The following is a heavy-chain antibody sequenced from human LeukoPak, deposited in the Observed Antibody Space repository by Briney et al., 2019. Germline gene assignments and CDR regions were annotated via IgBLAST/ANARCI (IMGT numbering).Heavy chain of an antibody. D-gene: IGHD6-13*01. CDR1: GFTFDDYA. CDR2: ISWNSGSI. Sequence: GTSLTLSCAASGFTFDDYAMHRVRQAPGKGLGWVSGISWNSGSIVYADSVKGRFTISRDRTKNSLYLQMNSLRAEDMALYYCARGNGYSTSGYVDYWGQGTLVTVSS. J-gene: IGHJ4*02. V-gene: IGHV3-9*03. CDR3: ARGNGYSTSGYVDY.